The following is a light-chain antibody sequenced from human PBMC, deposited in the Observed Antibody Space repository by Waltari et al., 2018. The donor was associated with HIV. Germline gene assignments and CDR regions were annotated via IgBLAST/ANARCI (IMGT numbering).Light chain of an antibody. Sequence: QSVLTQTPSASRAPGQRILMSCSGTNSNVGNNFVSWFQQVSGGAPKLVIYRNDQRPSCVPARFSAAKSGSSASLAIAGLQSDDEAEYFCASWDDKLNHWVFGGGTKLTV. CDR3: ASWDDKLNHWV. J-gene: IGLJ3*02. V-gene: IGLV1-44*01. CDR2: RND. CDR1: NSNVGNNF.